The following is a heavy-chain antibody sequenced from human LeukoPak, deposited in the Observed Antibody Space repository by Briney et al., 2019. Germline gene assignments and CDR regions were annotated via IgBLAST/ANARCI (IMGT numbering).Heavy chain of an antibody. Sequence: ASVKVSCKASGYTFTGYYMHWVRQAPGQGLEWMGWINPNSGGTNYAQKFQGRVTMTRDTSISTAYMELSRLRSDDTAVYYCARGLDYYDSSGYYYPGYYYYYMDVWGKGTTVTISS. J-gene: IGHJ6*03. V-gene: IGHV1-2*02. CDR2: INPNSGGT. CDR1: GYTFTGYY. D-gene: IGHD3-22*01. CDR3: ARGLDYYDSSGYYYPGYYYYYMDV.